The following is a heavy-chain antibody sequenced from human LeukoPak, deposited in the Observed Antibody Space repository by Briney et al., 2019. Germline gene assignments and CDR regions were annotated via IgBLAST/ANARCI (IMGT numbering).Heavy chain of an antibody. CDR1: GFTFSSYA. V-gene: IGHV3-30*04. D-gene: IGHD6-19*01. CDR2: ISYDGSNK. Sequence: GGSLRLSCAASGFTFSSYAMHWVRQAPGKGLEWVAVISYDGSNKYYADSVKGRFTISRDNSKNTLYLQMNSLRAEDTAVYYCARDYSSGWYGGYWGQGTLLTVSS. CDR3: ARDYSSGWYGGY. J-gene: IGHJ4*02.